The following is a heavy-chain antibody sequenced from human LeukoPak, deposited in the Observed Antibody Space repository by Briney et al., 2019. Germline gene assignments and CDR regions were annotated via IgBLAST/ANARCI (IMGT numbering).Heavy chain of an antibody. V-gene: IGHV4-61*01. Sequence: SETLSLTCTVSGGSVRSGSYYWSWIRQPPGKGLEWIVYMYYSGSTNYNPSLKSRVTISVDTSKNQFSLKLSSVTAADTAVYYCARAFDSSGYYGPNAFDIWGQGTMVTVSS. D-gene: IGHD3-22*01. CDR3: ARAFDSSGYYGPNAFDI. J-gene: IGHJ3*02. CDR2: MYYSGST. CDR1: GGSVRSGSYY.